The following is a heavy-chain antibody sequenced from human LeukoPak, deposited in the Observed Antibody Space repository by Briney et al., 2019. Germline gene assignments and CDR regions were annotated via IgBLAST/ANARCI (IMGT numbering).Heavy chain of an antibody. J-gene: IGHJ6*02. V-gene: IGHV3-33*01. Sequence: PGGSLRLSCAASGFTFSSYGMHWVRQAPGKGLEWVAVIWYDGSNKYYADSVKGRFTISRDNSKNTLYLQMNSLRAEDTAVYYCARDSIAVAGYYYYGMDVWGQGTTVTVSS. CDR3: ARDSIAVAGYYYYGMDV. CDR2: IWYDGSNK. D-gene: IGHD6-19*01. CDR1: GFTFSSYG.